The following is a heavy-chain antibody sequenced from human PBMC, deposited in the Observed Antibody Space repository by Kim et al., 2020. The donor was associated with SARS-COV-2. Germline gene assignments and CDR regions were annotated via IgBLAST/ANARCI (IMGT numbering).Heavy chain of an antibody. CDR1: GGSFSGYY. D-gene: IGHD5-12*01. V-gene: IGHV4-34*01. Sequence: SETLSLTCAVYGGSFSGYYWSWIRQPPGKGLEWIGEINHSGSTNYNPSLKSRVTISVDTSKNQFSLKLSSVTAADTAVYYCARGTLRWLAYYYYGMDVWGQGTTVTVSS. CDR3: ARGTLRWLAYYYYGMDV. CDR2: INHSGST. J-gene: IGHJ6*02.